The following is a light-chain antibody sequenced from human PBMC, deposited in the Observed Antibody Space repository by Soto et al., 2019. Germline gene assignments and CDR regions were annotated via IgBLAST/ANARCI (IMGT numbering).Light chain of an antibody. CDR2: DVS. CDR3: CSYTTSSTYV. V-gene: IGLV2-14*01. Sequence: QSALTQPASVSGSPGQWITISCTGTSSDVLPYNYVSWYQQHPGKAPRLMIYDVSNRPSGVSNRFSGSKSGNTASLSISGLQSEDEADYYCCSYTTSSTYVFGTGTKLTVL. J-gene: IGLJ1*01. CDR1: SSDVLPYNY.